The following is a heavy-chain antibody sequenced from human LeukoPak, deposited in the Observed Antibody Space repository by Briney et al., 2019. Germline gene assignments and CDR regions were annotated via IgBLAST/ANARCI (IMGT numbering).Heavy chain of an antibody. D-gene: IGHD3-10*01. V-gene: IGHV3-23*01. J-gene: IGHJ5*02. Sequence: QTGGSLRLSCAASGFIFSSYNMNWVRQAPGKGLEWVSAISGSGGSTYYADSVKGRFTISRDNSKNTLYLQMNSLRAEDTDVYYCAKDPFGRPGSYSSPWGQGTLVTVSS. CDR3: AKDPFGRPGSYSSP. CDR1: GFIFSSYN. CDR2: ISGSGGST.